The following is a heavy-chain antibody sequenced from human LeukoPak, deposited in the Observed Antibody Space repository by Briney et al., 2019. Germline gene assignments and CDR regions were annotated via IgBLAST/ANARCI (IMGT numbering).Heavy chain of an antibody. CDR3: ARDAGLDDSSGYYSAPFGY. CDR2: IIPILGIA. CDR1: GGTFSSYA. V-gene: IGHV1-69*04. D-gene: IGHD3-22*01. Sequence: ASVKVSCKASGGTFSSYAISWVRQAPGQGLEWMGRIIPILGIANCAQKFQGRVTITADKSTSTAYMELSSLRSEDTAVYYCARDAGLDDSSGYYSAPFGYWGQGTLVTVSS. J-gene: IGHJ4*02.